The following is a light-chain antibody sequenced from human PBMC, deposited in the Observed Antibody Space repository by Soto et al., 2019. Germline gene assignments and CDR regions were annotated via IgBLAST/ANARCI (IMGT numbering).Light chain of an antibody. CDR2: GAS. CDR1: QSVSKY. V-gene: IGKV3-20*01. J-gene: IGKJ1*01. CDR3: QQYGGSPQT. Sequence: EIVLTQSPGTLALSPGEGATLSCRASQSVSKYLAWYQQKPCQAPRLLIYGASSRATGIPDSFSGSGSGTDFTLTISRLEPEDFAVYYCQQYGGSPQTFGQGTKV.